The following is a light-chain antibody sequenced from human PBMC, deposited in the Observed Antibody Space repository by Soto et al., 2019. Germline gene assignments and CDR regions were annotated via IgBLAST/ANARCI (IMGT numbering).Light chain of an antibody. CDR3: SSYTSSNTPSV. CDR1: SSDVGAYNF. V-gene: IGLV2-14*01. CDR2: EVT. J-gene: IGLJ1*01. Sequence: QSLLTQPASVSGSRGQSITISCTGSSSDVGAYNFVSWYQHHPGKAPKLILYEVTTRPSGVSSRFSGSKSGNTASLTISGLQADDEANYYCSSYTSSNTPSVFGTGTKVTVL.